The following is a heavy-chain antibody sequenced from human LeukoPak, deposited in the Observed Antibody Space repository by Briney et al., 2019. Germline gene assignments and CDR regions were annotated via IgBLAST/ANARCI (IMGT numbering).Heavy chain of an antibody. V-gene: IGHV3-21*01. D-gene: IGHD6-19*01. Sequence: RGSLRLSCAASGFTFSSYSMNWVRQAPGKGLEWVSSISSSSSYIYYADSVKGRFTISRDNAKNSLYLQMNSLRAEDTAVYYCASQAGSFDYWGQGTLVTVSS. CDR1: GFTFSSYS. CDR2: ISSSSSYI. J-gene: IGHJ4*02. CDR3: ASQAGSFDY.